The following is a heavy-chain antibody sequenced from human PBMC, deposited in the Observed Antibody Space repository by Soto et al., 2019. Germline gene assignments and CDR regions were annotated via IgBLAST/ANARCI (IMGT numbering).Heavy chain of an antibody. D-gene: IGHD1-26*01. CDR2: INVGNDNT. CDR3: ARGYSGYGMDV. Sequence: QVQLVQSGAEEKKPGASVKVSCKASGYTFTTYAIHWVRQAPGQMLEWMGWINVGNDNTKYSQRFKGRVTITSDTSASTAYMELSSLRSEHTAVYYCARGYSGYGMDVWGQGTTVTVSS. V-gene: IGHV1-3*05. J-gene: IGHJ6*02. CDR1: GYTFTTYA.